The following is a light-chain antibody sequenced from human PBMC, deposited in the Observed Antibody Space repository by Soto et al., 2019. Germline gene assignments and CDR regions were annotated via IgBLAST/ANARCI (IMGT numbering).Light chain of an antibody. CDR2: ESS. Sequence: QSVLTQPPSVSGAPGQRVTISCTGSNSNIGAGYDVHWYQQLPGTAPKLIICESSKRPSGVSNRFSGSKSGNTASLTISGLQAEDEADYYCCSHAGSSTLGVLGTGTKVTVL. CDR1: NSNIGAGYD. J-gene: IGLJ1*01. CDR3: CSHAGSSTLGV. V-gene: IGLV1-40*01.